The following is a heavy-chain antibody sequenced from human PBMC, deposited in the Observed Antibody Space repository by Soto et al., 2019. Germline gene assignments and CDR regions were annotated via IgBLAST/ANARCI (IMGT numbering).Heavy chain of an antibody. Sequence: QVQLVESGGGAVQPGEYLRVSCVASGFDFIYYAMHWVRQAPGKGLESVAVMSSDGSKIHHTDSVKGRFTISRDNSKNTLYLQMNSLRKEDTAVYFCAKDEGVGGTLGLSDYWGQGTLVSVSS. J-gene: IGHJ4*02. D-gene: IGHD1-26*01. CDR2: MSSDGSKI. V-gene: IGHV3-30*18. CDR3: AKDEGVGGTLGLSDY. CDR1: GFDFIYYA.